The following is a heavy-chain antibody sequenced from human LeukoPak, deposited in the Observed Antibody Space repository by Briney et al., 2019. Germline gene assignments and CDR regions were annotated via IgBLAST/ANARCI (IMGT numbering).Heavy chain of an antibody. V-gene: IGHV3-21*01. CDR1: GGSVTNTSGYY. J-gene: IGHJ4*02. CDR3: ARDTGDYNNYSWYFDY. D-gene: IGHD4-11*01. Sequence: KSSETLSLTCSVSGGSVTNTSGYYWAWIRQAPGKGLEWVSSITTSSSYIYYADLVKGRFTISRDNAKNSLYLQMNSLRAEDTAVYYCARDTGDYNNYSWYFDYWGQGTLVTVSS. CDR2: ITTSSSYI.